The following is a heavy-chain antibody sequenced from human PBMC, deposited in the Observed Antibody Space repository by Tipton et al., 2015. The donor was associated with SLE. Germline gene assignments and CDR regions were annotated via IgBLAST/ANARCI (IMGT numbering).Heavy chain of an antibody. CDR3: ARCSKWFDP. V-gene: IGHV3-66*02. CDR2: IYSGGST. CDR1: GVTISSNF. Sequence: SGVTISSNFMSWVRQAPGKGLEWVSVIYSGGSTYYADSVRGRFTISRDNSKNTLYLQMNSLRAEDTAVYYCARCSKWFDPWGQGTLVTVSS. D-gene: IGHD2-2*01. J-gene: IGHJ5*02.